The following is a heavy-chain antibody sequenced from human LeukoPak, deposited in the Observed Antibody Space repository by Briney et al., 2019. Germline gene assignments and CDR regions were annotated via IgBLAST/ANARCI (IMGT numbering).Heavy chain of an antibody. CDR2: IKRIIDGGTT. J-gene: IGHJ4*02. Sequence: GGSLRLSCAASGFTFSNTWMNWVRQAPGKGLEWVGRIKRIIDGGTTDYAAPVKGRFTVSRDDSINTLYLQMSSLKTEDTAVYYCAKGSRQFSSDKAGPIDYWGQGTLVTVSS. D-gene: IGHD6-19*01. CDR1: GFTFSNTW. V-gene: IGHV3-15*01. CDR3: AKGSRQFSSDKAGPIDY.